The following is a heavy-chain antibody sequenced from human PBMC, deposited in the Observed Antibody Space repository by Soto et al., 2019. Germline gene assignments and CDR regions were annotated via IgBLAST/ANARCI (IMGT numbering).Heavy chain of an antibody. CDR2: MYYSGST. J-gene: IGHJ4*02. V-gene: IGHV4-59*01. D-gene: IGHD6-19*01. CDR3: ARHSTVAGGFDY. CDR1: SGSISGYY. Sequence: SETLSLTCSVSSGSISGYYWSWIRQPPGEGLEWIAYMYYSGSTNSNPSLKSRVTISVDTSKNHFSLRLRSVTAADTAVYYCARHSTVAGGFDYWGQGTMVTVSS.